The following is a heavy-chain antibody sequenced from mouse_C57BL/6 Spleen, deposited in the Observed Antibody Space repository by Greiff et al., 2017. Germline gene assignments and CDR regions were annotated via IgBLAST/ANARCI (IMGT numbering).Heavy chain of an antibody. Sequence: EVQLQQSGPGLVKPSQSLSLTCSVTGYSITSGYYWNWIRQFPGNKLEWMGYISYDGSNNYNPSLKNPISITRDTSKNQFFLKLNSVTTEDTATYYCAREDSSGGFDYWGQGTTLTVSS. D-gene: IGHD3-2*02. CDR1: GYSITSGYY. V-gene: IGHV3-6*01. CDR3: AREDSSGGFDY. J-gene: IGHJ2*01. CDR2: ISYDGSN.